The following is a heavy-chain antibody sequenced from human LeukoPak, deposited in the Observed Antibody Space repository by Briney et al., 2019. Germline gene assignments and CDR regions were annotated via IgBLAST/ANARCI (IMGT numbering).Heavy chain of an antibody. Sequence: PSETLSLTCTVSGGSISSYYWSWLRQPPGKGLEWIGYIYYSGSTNYNPSLKSRVTMSVDTSKNQFSLNLSSVTAAHTAVYYCARDGGDYGDSRYYYYMDVWGKGTTVTVSS. CDR3: ARDGGDYGDSRYYYYMDV. CDR2: IYYSGST. V-gene: IGHV4-59*01. CDR1: GGSISSYY. D-gene: IGHD4-17*01. J-gene: IGHJ6*03.